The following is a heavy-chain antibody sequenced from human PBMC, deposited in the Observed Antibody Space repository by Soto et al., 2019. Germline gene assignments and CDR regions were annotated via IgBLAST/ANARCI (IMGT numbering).Heavy chain of an antibody. CDR2: ISGSGGST. CDR3: AKDPREDFSSGLDI. J-gene: IGHJ3*02. V-gene: IGHV3-23*01. D-gene: IGHD6-19*01. CDR1: GFTFSSYA. Sequence: GGSLRLSCAASGFTFSSYAMSWVRQAPGKGLEWVSAISGSGGSTYYAGSVKGRFTISRDNSKNTLYLQMNSLRAEDTAVYYCAKDPREDFSSGLDIWGQGTMVTVS.